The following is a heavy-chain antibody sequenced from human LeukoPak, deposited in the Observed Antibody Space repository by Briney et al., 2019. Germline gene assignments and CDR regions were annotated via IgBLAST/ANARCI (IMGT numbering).Heavy chain of an antibody. CDR1: GGSISSSSYY. CDR2: IYYSGST. J-gene: IGHJ4*02. Sequence: SETLSLTCTVSGGSISSSSYYWGWIRQPPGKGLEWIGSIYYSGSTYYNPSLKSRATISVDTSKNQFSLKLSSVTAADTAVYYCASVPGSYYKEGVDYWGQGTLVTVSS. D-gene: IGHD3-10*01. V-gene: IGHV4-39*01. CDR3: ASVPGSYYKEGVDY.